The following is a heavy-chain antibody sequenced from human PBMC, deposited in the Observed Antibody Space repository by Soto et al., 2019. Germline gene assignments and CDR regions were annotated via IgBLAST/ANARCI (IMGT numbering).Heavy chain of an antibody. CDR1: GYSFTSYC. V-gene: IGHV5-10-1*01. D-gene: IGHD6-6*01. Sequence: GESLKISCKGSGYSFTSYCISWVRQMPGKGMEWMGRIDPSDSYTNYSPSFQGHVTISADKSISTAYLQWSSLKASDTAMYYCARLGDEQLAENGGNYYYGMDVWGQGTTVTVSS. CDR2: IDPSDSYT. J-gene: IGHJ6*02. CDR3: ARLGDEQLAENGGNYYYGMDV.